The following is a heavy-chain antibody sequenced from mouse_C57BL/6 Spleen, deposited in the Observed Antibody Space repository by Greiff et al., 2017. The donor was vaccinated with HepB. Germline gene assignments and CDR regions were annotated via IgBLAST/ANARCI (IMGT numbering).Heavy chain of an antibody. CDR3: ARQYYGSSLYYFDY. D-gene: IGHD1-1*01. CDR1: GYAFSSSW. CDR2: IYPGDGDT. V-gene: IGHV1-82*01. J-gene: IGHJ2*01. Sequence: QVQLQQSGPELVKPGASVKISCKASGYAFSSSWMNWVKQRPGTGLEWIGRIYPGDGDTNYNGKFKGKATLTADKSSSTAYMQLSSLTSEDSAVYFCARQYYGSSLYYFDYWGQGTTLTVSS.